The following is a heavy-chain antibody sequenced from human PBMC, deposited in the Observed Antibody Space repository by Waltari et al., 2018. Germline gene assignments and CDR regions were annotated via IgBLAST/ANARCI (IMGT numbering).Heavy chain of an antibody. V-gene: IGHV4-61*02. CDR2: IYTSGST. D-gene: IGHD2-2*01. Sequence: QVQLQESGPGLVKPSQTLSLTCTVSGGSISSGSYYWSWIRQPAGKGLEWIGRIYTSGSTNSHPSLQTRVTISVDTSKNQFSLKLSSVTAADTAVYYCARASSSYYYYGMDVWGQGTTVTVSS. CDR1: GGSISSGSYY. CDR3: ARASSSYYYYGMDV. J-gene: IGHJ6*02.